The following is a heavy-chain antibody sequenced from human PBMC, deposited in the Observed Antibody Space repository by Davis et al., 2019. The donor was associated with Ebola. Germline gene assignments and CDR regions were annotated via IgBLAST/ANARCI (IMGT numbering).Heavy chain of an antibody. Sequence: GSLKISCAASGFTVSSNYMSWVRQAPGKGLEWVSVIYSGGSTYYADSVKGRFTISRDNSKNTLYLQMNSLRAEDTAVYYCARDRARASGYYYYYGMDVWGQGTTVTVSS. CDR3: ARDRARASGYYYYYGMDV. V-gene: IGHV3-53*01. CDR2: IYSGGST. J-gene: IGHJ6*02. D-gene: IGHD5-12*01. CDR1: GFTVSSNY.